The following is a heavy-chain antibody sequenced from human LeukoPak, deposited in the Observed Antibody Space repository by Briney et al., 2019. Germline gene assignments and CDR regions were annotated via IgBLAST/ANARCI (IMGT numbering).Heavy chain of an antibody. D-gene: IGHD6-13*01. V-gene: IGHV4-59*01. Sequence: SETLSLTCTVSGGSISSYYWSWIRQPPGKGLEWIGYIYYSGSTNYNPSLKSRVTISVDTSKNQFSLNLSSVTAADTAVYYCARVGAPYSSSWYFSLWGQGTLVTVSS. J-gene: IGHJ4*02. CDR3: ARVGAPYSSSWYFSL. CDR2: IYYSGST. CDR1: GGSISSYY.